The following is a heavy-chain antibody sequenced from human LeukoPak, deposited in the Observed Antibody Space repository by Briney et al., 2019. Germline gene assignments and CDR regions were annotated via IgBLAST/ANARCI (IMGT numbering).Heavy chain of an antibody. Sequence: SETLSLTCAVDGGSFSGYYWSWIRQPPGKGLEWIGEINHSGSTNYDPSLKSRVTISVDTSKNQFSLKLSSVTAADTAVYYCAKNYYDSSGYYDYWGQGTLVTVSS. D-gene: IGHD3-22*01. CDR3: AKNYYDSSGYYDY. CDR2: INHSGST. V-gene: IGHV4-34*01. CDR1: GGSFSGYY. J-gene: IGHJ4*02.